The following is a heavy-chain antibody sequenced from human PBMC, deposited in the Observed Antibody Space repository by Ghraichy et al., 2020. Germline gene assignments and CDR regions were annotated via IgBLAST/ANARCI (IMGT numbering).Heavy chain of an antibody. Sequence: SETLSLTCTVSGGSISRYYWSWIRQPPGKGLEWIGYIYYSGSTNYNPSLKSRVTISVDTSKNQFSLKLSSVTAADTAVYYCARDPSYGDYEFDYWGQGTLVTVSS. CDR2: IYYSGST. CDR3: ARDPSYGDYEFDY. V-gene: IGHV4-59*01. CDR1: GGSISRYY. D-gene: IGHD4-17*01. J-gene: IGHJ4*02.